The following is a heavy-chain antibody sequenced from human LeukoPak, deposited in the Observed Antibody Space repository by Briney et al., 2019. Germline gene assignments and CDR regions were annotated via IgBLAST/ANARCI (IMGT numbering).Heavy chain of an antibody. CDR1: GFSSDDYA. Sequence: HTGGSMRPSSAAAGFSSDDYAMHWVRQAPEKGLGWVSGISWNSGSIGYADSVKGRFTITRDNAKISLYLQMSSRRAEDMALYYCGKGGGFGAVAYYFDYWGQGTLVTVSS. D-gene: IGHD3-10*01. V-gene: IGHV3-9*02. CDR2: ISWNSGSI. J-gene: IGHJ4*02. CDR3: GKGGGFGAVAYYFDY.